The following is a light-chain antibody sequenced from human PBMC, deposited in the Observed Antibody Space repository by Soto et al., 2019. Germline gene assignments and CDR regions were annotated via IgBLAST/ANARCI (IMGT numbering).Light chain of an antibody. J-gene: IGKJ3*01. CDR3: QQYNDWPFT. CDR2: GVS. CDR1: QSVSVN. Sequence: DILLTLSPGTLSLSLWVRSTLSVISSQSVSVNLAWYQQKPGQAPRLLIYGVSTRAPGIPARFSGSESGTEFTLTIRSLQSEDFAVYYCQQYNDWPFTFGPGTKV. V-gene: IGKV3-15*01.